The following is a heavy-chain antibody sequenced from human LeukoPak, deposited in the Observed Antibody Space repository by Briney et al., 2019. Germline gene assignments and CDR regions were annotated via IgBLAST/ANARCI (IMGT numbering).Heavy chain of an antibody. J-gene: IGHJ3*02. CDR1: GFTFSSYW. CDR3: ARGLIDAFDI. CDR2: IISDGSST. Sequence: PGGSLRLSCAPSGFTFSSYWMHWVRQAPGEGLGWVSRIISDGSSTSYADSVKGRFTISRDNAKNTLYLQMNSLRAEDTAVYYCARGLIDAFDIWGQGTMVTVSS. V-gene: IGHV3-74*01.